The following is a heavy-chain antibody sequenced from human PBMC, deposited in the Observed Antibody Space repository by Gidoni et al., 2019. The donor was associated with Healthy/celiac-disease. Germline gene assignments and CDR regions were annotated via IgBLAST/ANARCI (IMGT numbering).Heavy chain of an antibody. V-gene: IGHV3-15*01. J-gene: IGHJ4*02. Sequence: EVQLVESGGGLVKPGGSLRLSCAASGFTFSNAWMSWVRQAPGKGLEWVGRIKSKTDGGTTDYAAPVKGRFTISRDDSKNTLYLQMNSLKTEDTAVYYCTTVIAVAGGYFDYWGQGTLVTVSS. CDR2: IKSKTDGGTT. CDR1: GFTFSNAW. CDR3: TTVIAVAGGYFDY. D-gene: IGHD6-19*01.